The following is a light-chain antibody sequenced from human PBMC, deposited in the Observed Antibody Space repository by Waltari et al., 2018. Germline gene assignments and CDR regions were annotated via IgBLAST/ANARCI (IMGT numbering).Light chain of an antibody. V-gene: IGKV1-9*01. J-gene: IGKJ5*01. CDR1: QDISSY. CDR3: QQFKTYPLT. Sequence: IQLTQPPPSLPASVGDTVTTTCRASQDISSYLAWYQQKPEKAPKILISAAFTLQSGVPPRFSGSGSGADFTLTISSLQPEDFAAYYCQQFKTYPLTFGQGTRLEIK. CDR2: AAF.